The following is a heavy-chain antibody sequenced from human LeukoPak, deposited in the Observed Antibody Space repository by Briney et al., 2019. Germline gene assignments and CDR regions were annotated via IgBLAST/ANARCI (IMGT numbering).Heavy chain of an antibody. CDR3: ARVRFLEWLPDY. CDR1: GFTFSSYE. Sequence: GGSLRPSCAASGFTFSSYEMNWVRQAPGKGLEWVSYISSSGRTIYYADSVKGRFSNSRDNSKNSLYLQMNSLRAEDTAVYYCARVRFLEWLPDYWGQGTLVTVSS. D-gene: IGHD3-3*01. CDR2: ISSSGRTI. J-gene: IGHJ4*02. V-gene: IGHV3-48*03.